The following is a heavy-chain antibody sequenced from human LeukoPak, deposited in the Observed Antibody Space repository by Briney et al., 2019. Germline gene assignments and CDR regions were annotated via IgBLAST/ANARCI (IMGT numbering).Heavy chain of an antibody. V-gene: IGHV4-61*02. CDR2: IYTSGST. J-gene: IGHJ4*02. CDR3: AKSSGYDKDY. Sequence: SETLSLTCTVSGGSISSGSYYWSWIRQPAGKGLEWIVRIYTSGSTNYNPSLKSRVTISVDTSKNQFSLKLSSVTAADTAVYYCAKSSGYDKDYWGQGTLVTVSS. CDR1: GGSISSGSYY. D-gene: IGHD3-22*01.